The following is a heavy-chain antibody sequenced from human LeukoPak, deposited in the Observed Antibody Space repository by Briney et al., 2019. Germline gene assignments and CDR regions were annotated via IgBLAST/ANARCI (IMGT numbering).Heavy chain of an antibody. Sequence: SETLSLTCTVSGGSISSGGYYWSWIRQHPGKGLEWIGYIYYSGSTYYNPSLKSRVTISVDTSKNQFSLKLSSVTAADTAVYYCARDRIGISRHYYHYYGMDIWGQGTTVTVSS. CDR1: GGSISSGGYY. CDR3: ARDRIGISRHYYHYYGMDI. J-gene: IGHJ6*02. CDR2: IYYSGST. V-gene: IGHV4-31*03. D-gene: IGHD1-14*01.